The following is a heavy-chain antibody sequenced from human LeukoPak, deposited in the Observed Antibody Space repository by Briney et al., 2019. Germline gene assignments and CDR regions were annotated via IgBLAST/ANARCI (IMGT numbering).Heavy chain of an antibody. CDR2: ISSSGSTI. J-gene: IGHJ6*03. CDR1: GFTFSDYY. D-gene: IGHD4-11*01. V-gene: IGHV3-11*04. CDR3: ASNPTSDYSTYYYYDYMDV. Sequence: PGGSLRLSCAASGFTFSDYYMSWLPQAPGKGLEWVSYISSSGSTIYYAASAKGRFTSSRDNAKDTLYLQMNSLRAVDTAVYYCASNPTSDYSTYYYYDYMDVWGKGTTVTVSS.